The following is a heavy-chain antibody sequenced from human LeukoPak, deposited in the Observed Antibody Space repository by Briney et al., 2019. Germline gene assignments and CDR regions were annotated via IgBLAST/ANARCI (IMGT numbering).Heavy chain of an antibody. Sequence: GGSLRLSCAASGFTVSRSYMSWGRRAPGKGLEWVSVIYSGGSRYYADSVQGRFTISRDNSKNTVFLQMNSLRAEDTAMYYCARDFGYYGSGTSDIWGQGTMVTVSS. J-gene: IGHJ3*02. CDR2: IYSGGSR. CDR1: GFTVSRSY. D-gene: IGHD3-10*01. CDR3: ARDFGYYGSGTSDI. V-gene: IGHV3-53*01.